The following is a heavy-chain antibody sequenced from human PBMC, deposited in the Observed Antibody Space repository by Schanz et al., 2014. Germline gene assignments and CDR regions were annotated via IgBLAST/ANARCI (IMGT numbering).Heavy chain of an antibody. J-gene: IGHJ5*02. CDR2: VHPGGST. V-gene: IGHV3-NL1*01. D-gene: IGHD1-1*01. CDR1: GFTFSSYG. Sequence: QVQLVESGGGVVQPGRSLRLSCAASGFTFSSYGMHWVRQAPGKGLEWVSFVHPGGSTYYPDSVKGRFTISRDNAKNSLFLQMNSLRPEDTAVYYCARGRVLESWGQGTLVTVSS. CDR3: ARGRVLES.